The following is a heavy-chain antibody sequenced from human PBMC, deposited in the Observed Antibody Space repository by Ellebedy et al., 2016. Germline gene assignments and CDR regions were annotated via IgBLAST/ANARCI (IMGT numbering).Heavy chain of an antibody. J-gene: IGHJ4*02. CDR3: GRCPRGSEGCY. Sequence: GGSLRLSXADSGFTFSRYWMSWVRQSPGKGLEWVANIKEDGGEEYYVDSVKGRFTISRDNAKRSLYLQMNSLRVEDTAVYYCGRCPRGSEGCYWGQGTLVTVSS. CDR2: IKEDGGEE. V-gene: IGHV3-7*01. CDR1: GFTFSRYW. D-gene: IGHD3-10*01.